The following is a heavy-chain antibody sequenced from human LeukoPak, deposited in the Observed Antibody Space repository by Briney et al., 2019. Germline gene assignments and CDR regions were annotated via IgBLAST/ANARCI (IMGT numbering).Heavy chain of an antibody. CDR2: IKQGGSEK. J-gene: IGHJ4*02. V-gene: IGHV3-7*01. D-gene: IGHD6-13*01. Sequence: GGSLRLSCAASGFMFSSYWMNWVRQAPGKGLEWVANIKQGGSEKYYVDSVKGRFSISRDNAKNSLYLQMNSLRAEDTAVYYCARVPTSGSWYVGYYFDYWGQGTLVTVSS. CDR1: GFMFSSYW. CDR3: ARVPTSGSWYVGYYFDY.